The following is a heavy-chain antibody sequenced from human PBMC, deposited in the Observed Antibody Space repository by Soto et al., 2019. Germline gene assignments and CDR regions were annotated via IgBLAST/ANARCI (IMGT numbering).Heavy chain of an antibody. D-gene: IGHD2-15*01. J-gene: IGHJ3*02. CDR1: GGSISSYY. CDR3: ARIYCSGGSCYSSGWGGAFDI. Sequence: SETLSLTCTVSGGSISSYYWSWIRQPPGKGLEWIGYIYYSGSTNYNPSLKSRVTISVDTSKNQFSLKLSSVTAADTAVYYCARIYCSGGSCYSSGWGGAFDIWGQGTMVTVSS. V-gene: IGHV4-59*01. CDR2: IYYSGST.